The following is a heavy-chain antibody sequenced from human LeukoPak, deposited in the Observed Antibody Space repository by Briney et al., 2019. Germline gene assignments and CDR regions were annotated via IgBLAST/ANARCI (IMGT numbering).Heavy chain of an antibody. CDR3: AREGTFLAFDL. CDR1: GYNFTRHG. CDR2: IIDYSGDP. J-gene: IGHJ5*02. V-gene: IGHV1-18*01. Sequence: ASVKVSCKASGYNFTRHGISWVRQAPGQGPEWMGWIIDYSGDPHYSEKFKDRITLSTDRSTSTVHMELRSLRYDDTAHYYCAREGTFLAFDLWGQGTLVTVSS.